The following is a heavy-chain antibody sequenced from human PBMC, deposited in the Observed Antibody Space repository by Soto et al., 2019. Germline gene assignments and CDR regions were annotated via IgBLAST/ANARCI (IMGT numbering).Heavy chain of an antibody. CDR2: IYYSGST. V-gene: IGHV4-59*01. J-gene: IGHJ5*02. Sequence: SETLSLTCTVSGGSISSYYWSWIRQPPGKGLEWIGYIYYSGSTNYNPSLKSRVTISVDTSKNQFSLKLSSVTAADTAVYYCAREYGIAAAGPRGFDPWGQGTLVTVSS. CDR3: AREYGIAAAGPRGFDP. CDR1: GGSISSYY. D-gene: IGHD6-13*01.